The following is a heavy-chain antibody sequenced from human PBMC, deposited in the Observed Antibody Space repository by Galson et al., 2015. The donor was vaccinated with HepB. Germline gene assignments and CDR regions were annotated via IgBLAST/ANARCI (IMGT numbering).Heavy chain of an antibody. V-gene: IGHV3-21*01. Sequence: SLRLSCAASGFTFSSYSMNWVRQAPGKGLEWVSSISSSSSYIYYADSVKGRFTISRDNAKNSLYLQMNSLRAEDTAVYYCARGLAAADNYYYYGMDVWGQGTTVTVSS. CDR2: ISSSSSYI. J-gene: IGHJ6*02. CDR3: ARGLAAADNYYYYGMDV. D-gene: IGHD6-13*01. CDR1: GFTFSSYS.